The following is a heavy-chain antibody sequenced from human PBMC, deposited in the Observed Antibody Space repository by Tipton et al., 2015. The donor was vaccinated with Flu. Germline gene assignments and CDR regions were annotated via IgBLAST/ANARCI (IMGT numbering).Heavy chain of an antibody. Sequence: LRLSCSVSGGSINSNYWSWIRQPPGKGLEWIGYIYYNGNTKYNPSLKSRVTMSVDTSKSQFSLKLSSVTAADTAVYYCARDGLSYGGTTFDYWGQGTLVTVSS. D-gene: IGHD4-23*01. J-gene: IGHJ4*02. CDR1: GGSINSNY. CDR2: IYYNGNT. CDR3: ARDGLSYGGTTFDY. V-gene: IGHV4-59*12.